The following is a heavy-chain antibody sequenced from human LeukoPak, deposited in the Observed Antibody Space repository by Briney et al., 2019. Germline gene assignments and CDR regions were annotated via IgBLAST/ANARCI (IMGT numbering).Heavy chain of an antibody. V-gene: IGHV1-18*01. Sequence: ASVMVSCKASGYTFTSYGISWVRQAPGQGLEWMGWISAYNGNTNYAQKLQGRVTMTTDTSTSTAYMELRSLRSDDTAVYYCARDLGDTAMVNDAFDIWGQGTMVTVSS. J-gene: IGHJ3*02. CDR2: ISAYNGNT. CDR1: GYTFTSYG. D-gene: IGHD5-18*01. CDR3: ARDLGDTAMVNDAFDI.